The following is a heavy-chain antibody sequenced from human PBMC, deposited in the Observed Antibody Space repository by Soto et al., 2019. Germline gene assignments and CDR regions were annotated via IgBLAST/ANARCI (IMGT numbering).Heavy chain of an antibody. D-gene: IGHD1-1*01. CDR1: GFTFSSYA. CDR2: ISGSGGST. CDR3: AKDQVPDPESYYYYGMDV. J-gene: IGHJ6*02. V-gene: IGHV3-23*01. Sequence: GGSLRLSCAASGFTFSSYAMSWVRQAPGKGLEWVSAISGSGGSTYYADSVKGRFTISRDNSKNTLYLQMNSLRAEDTAVYYCAKDQVPDPESYYYYGMDVWGQGTTVTVSS.